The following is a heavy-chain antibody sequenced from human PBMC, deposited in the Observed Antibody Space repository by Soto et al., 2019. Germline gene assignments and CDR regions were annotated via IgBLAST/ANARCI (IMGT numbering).Heavy chain of an antibody. V-gene: IGHV3-13*01. J-gene: IGHJ3*01. CDR1: GSTFSSYD. CDR2: IGTADYT. D-gene: IGHD1-20*01. Sequence: EVQLVESGGGLVQPGGSLRLSCAASGSTFSSYDMHWVRQVTGKGLEWVSAIGTADYTYYAGSVKGRFTISREDAKNCLYLQMNSLRAEDTAVYYCAKERITAATWDALDVWGQGTMVTVSS. CDR3: AKERITAATWDALDV.